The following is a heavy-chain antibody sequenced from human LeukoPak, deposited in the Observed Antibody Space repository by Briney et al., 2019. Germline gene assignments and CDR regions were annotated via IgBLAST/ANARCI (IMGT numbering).Heavy chain of an antibody. J-gene: IGHJ4*02. CDR2: IYYTGSS. V-gene: IGHV4-59*01. CDR1: GGSFSSYY. Sequence: PSETLSLTCAVYGGSFSSYYWSWIRQPPGKRLEWIGYIYYTGSSNYNPSLKSRVTISVDTSKNQFSLKLRFVTAADTAVYYCARGPLHSSSWYFDYWGQGTLVTVSS. D-gene: IGHD6-13*01. CDR3: ARGPLHSSSWYFDY.